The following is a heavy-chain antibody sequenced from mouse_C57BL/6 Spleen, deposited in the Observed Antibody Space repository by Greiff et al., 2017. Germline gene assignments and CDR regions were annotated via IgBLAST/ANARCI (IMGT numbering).Heavy chain of an antibody. CDR1: GYTFTSYW. J-gene: IGHJ2*01. V-gene: IGHV1-50*01. CDR2: IDPSDSYT. CDR3: ARKTYY. Sequence: VQLKQPGAELVKPGASVKLSCKASGYTFTSYWMQWVKQRPGQGLEWIGEIDPSDSYTNYNQKFKGKATLTVDTSSSTAYMQLSSLTSEDSAVYYCARKTYYWGQGTTLTVSS.